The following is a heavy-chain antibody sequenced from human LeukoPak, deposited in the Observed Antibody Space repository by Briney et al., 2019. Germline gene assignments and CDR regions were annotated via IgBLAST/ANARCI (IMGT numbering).Heavy chain of an antibody. Sequence: GGSLRLSCAVSGFVFSSFGMHWVRQAPGKGLEWVAAIWDDGSNKYYADSVKGRFTISRDNSKNTLYLQMNSLRAEDTAVYYCASTPFYCSGSSCPYYMDVWGKGTTVTDSS. D-gene: IGHD2-15*01. V-gene: IGHV3-33*01. CDR3: ASTPFYCSGSSCPYYMDV. J-gene: IGHJ6*03. CDR1: GFVFSSFG. CDR2: IWDDGSNK.